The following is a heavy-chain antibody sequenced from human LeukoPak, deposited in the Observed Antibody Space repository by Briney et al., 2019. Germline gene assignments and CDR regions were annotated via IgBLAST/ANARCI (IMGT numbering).Heavy chain of an antibody. CDR1: GYSISSDYY. V-gene: IGHV4-38-2*02. D-gene: IGHD3-3*01. J-gene: IGHJ4*02. CDR2: IYHGGST. CDR3: AREGTSGYYEEK. Sequence: SETLSLTCGVSGYSISSDYYWGWIRPPPGKGLEWIGNIYHGGSTYYNPSLKSRVTISLDTSKNQFSLKLSSVTAADTAVYYCAREGTSGYYEEKWGQGTLVTVSS.